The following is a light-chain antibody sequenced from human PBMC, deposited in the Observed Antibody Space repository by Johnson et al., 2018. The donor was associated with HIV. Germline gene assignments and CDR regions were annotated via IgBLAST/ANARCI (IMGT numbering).Light chain of an antibody. Sequence: QSVLTQPPSVSAAPGQKVTISCSGNTSKIENNYVSWYQQFPERAPKLLIYDNTKRPSGIPDRFSGSKSDASATLAITALQTGDEADCYCGTWDNRLTAYVFGTGTKVTV. V-gene: IGLV1-51*01. J-gene: IGLJ1*01. CDR1: TSKIENNY. CDR3: GTWDNRLTAYV. CDR2: DNT.